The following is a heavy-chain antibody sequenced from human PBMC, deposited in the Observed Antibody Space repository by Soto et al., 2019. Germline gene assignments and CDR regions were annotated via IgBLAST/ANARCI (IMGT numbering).Heavy chain of an antibody. Sequence: QVQLQESGPGLVKPSQTLSLTCTVSGGSISSGDYYWSWIRQPPGKGLEWIGYIYYSGSTYYNPSLKSRVTISVATSKNQFSLKLSSVTAADTAVDYCARETLFEVGNWFDPWGQGTLVTVSS. CDR1: GGSISSGDYY. CDR3: ARETLFEVGNWFDP. D-gene: IGHD2-21*01. CDR2: IYYSGST. V-gene: IGHV4-30-4*01. J-gene: IGHJ5*02.